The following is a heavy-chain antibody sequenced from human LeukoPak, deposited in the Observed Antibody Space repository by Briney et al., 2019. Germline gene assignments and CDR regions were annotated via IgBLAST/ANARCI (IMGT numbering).Heavy chain of an antibody. V-gene: IGHV3-23*01. CDR3: AKGRSLMTTVTTADY. CDR1: GFTFSSYA. J-gene: IGHJ4*02. CDR2: ISGSGGST. Sequence: QSGGSLRLSCAASGFTFSSYAMSWVRQAPGKGLEWVSAISGSGGSTYYADSVKGRFTISRDNSKNTLYLQMNSLRAEDTAVYYCAKGRSLMTTVTTADYWGQGTLVTVSS. D-gene: IGHD4-17*01.